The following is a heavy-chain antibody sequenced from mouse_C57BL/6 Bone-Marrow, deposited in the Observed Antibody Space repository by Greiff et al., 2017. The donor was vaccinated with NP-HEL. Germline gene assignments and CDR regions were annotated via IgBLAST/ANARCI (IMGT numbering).Heavy chain of an antibody. D-gene: IGHD3-2*02. CDR1: GYTFTSYG. V-gene: IGHV1-81*01. Sequence: VKLQQSGAELARPGASVKLSCKASGYTFTSYGISWVKQRTGQGLEWIGEIYPRSGNTYYNEKFKGKATLTADKSSSTAYMELRSLTSEDSAVYFCARGATAQASFAYWGQGTLVTVSA. CDR3: ARGATAQASFAY. J-gene: IGHJ3*01. CDR2: IYPRSGNT.